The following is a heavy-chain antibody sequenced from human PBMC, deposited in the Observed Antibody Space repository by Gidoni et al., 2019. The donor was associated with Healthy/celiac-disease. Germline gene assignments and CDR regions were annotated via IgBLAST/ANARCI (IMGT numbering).Heavy chain of an antibody. J-gene: IGHJ4*02. D-gene: IGHD3-10*01. CDR1: DYRFSSHW. Sequence: AQLVQSAAAVQNLGGSLNASCTCSDYRFSSHWIRRVRQMPGKGLEWMGIIYPGDSDTRYSPSLQGQVTISADKSISTAYLQWSSLKASDTAMYYCARPPMVRGEYYFDYWGQGTLVTVSS. CDR3: ARPPMVRGEYYFDY. V-gene: IGHV5-51*01. CDR2: IYPGDSDT.